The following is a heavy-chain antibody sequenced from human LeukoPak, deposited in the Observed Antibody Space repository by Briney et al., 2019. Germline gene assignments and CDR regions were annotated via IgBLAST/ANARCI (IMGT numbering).Heavy chain of an antibody. CDR2: IYYSGST. CDR1: GGSISSYY. V-gene: IGHV4-59*01. J-gene: IGHJ4*02. Sequence: SETLSLTCTVSGGSISSYYWSWIRQPPGKGLEWIGYIYYSGSTNYNPSLKSRVTISVDTSKNQFSLKLSSVTAADAAVYYCARGPGYFDRLSPKGFDYWGQGTLVTVSS. D-gene: IGHD3-9*01. CDR3: ARGPGYFDRLSPKGFDY.